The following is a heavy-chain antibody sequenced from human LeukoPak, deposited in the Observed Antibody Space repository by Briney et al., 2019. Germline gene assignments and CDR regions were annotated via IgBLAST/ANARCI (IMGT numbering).Heavy chain of an antibody. J-gene: IGHJ3*01. CDR1: GGSFSGYY. Sequence: SETLSLTCAVYGGSFSGYYWSWIRQPPGKGLEWMGEINHSGSTNYNPSLKSRVTISVDTSKNQFSLKLSSVTAADTAVYYCARDGWYYDTSGYYYAFDVWGQGTMVTVSS. CDR3: ARDGWYYDTSGYYYAFDV. CDR2: INHSGST. D-gene: IGHD3-22*01. V-gene: IGHV4-34*01.